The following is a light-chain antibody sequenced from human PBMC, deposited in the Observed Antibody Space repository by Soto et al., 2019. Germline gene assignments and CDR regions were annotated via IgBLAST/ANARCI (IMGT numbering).Light chain of an antibody. Sequence: IQLTQTQSPLSASVGDRVTITCRASQSISRHLNWYQQKSGKAPNLLIYAASSLQSGVPSRFSGSGSGTDFTLTISSLQPEDFTTYYCLLASSFFWAFAQGTKVDI. CDR2: AAS. CDR1: QSISRH. V-gene: IGKV1-39*01. J-gene: IGKJ1*01. CDR3: LLASSFFWA.